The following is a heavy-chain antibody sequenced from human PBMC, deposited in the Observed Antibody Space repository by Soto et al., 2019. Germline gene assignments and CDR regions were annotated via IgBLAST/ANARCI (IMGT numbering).Heavy chain of an antibody. CDR1: GFTFSGSA. D-gene: IGHD5-12*01. J-gene: IGHJ6*02. CDR2: IRSKANSYAT. V-gene: IGHV3-73*01. Sequence: GGSLRLSCAASGFTFSGSAMHWVRQASGKGLEWVGRIRSKANSYATAYAASVKGRFTISRDDSKNTAYLQMNSLKTEDTAVYYCVVATISNYYYYGMDVWGQGTTVTVSS. CDR3: VVATISNYYYYGMDV.